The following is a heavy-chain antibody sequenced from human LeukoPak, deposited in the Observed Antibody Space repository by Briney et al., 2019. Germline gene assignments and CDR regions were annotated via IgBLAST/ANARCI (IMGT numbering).Heavy chain of an antibody. J-gene: IGHJ4*02. CDR3: ARGRPPGSSWYGGDY. CDR1: GFTFSDHY. Sequence: GGSLRLSCAASGFTFSDHYMDWVRQAPGKGLEWVGRTRNKANSYTTEYAASVKGRFIISTDDSKNSLYLQMNSLKTEDTAVYYCARGRPPGSSWYGGDYWGQGTLVTVSS. CDR2: TRNKANSYTT. D-gene: IGHD6-13*01. V-gene: IGHV3-72*01.